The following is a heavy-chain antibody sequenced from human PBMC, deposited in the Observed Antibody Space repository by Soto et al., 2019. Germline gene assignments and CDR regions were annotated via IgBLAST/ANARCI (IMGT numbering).Heavy chain of an antibody. D-gene: IGHD2-2*01. CDR1: GYTFFSFW. CDR2: IDPGDSSA. Sequence: GESLKISCHGSGYTFFSFWIVWVRQVPGKGLEWVGRIDPGDSSATYSPTFQGHVTISADRSTRSAYLQWRSLRASDTAIYCCARRYCSRADCYSDSWGQGSLVTVSS. V-gene: IGHV5-10-1*01. J-gene: IGHJ4*02. CDR3: ARRYCSRADCYSDS.